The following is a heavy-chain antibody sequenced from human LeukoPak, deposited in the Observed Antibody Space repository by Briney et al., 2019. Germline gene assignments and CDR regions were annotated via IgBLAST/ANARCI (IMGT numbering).Heavy chain of an antibody. Sequence: ASVKVSCKASGYTFTSYYMHWVRQAPGQGLEWMGRIIPILGIANYAQKFQGRVTITADKSTSTAYMELSSLRSEDTAVYYCARDVDGGLPGYWGQGTLVTVSS. D-gene: IGHD2-15*01. CDR1: GYTFTSYY. J-gene: IGHJ4*02. CDR2: IIPILGIA. V-gene: IGHV1-69*04. CDR3: ARDVDGGLPGY.